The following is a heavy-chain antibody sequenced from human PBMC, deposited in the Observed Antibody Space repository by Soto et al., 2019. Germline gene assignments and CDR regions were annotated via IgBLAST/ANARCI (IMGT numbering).Heavy chain of an antibody. CDR1: GGSINSGSYY. D-gene: IGHD3-10*01. J-gene: IGHJ4*02. V-gene: IGHV4-31*03. CDR2: INYSGST. Sequence: QVQLQESGPGLVKPSQTLSLTCTVTGGSINSGSYYWSWIRQHPGKGLEWIGNINYSGSTYYNPSLKSRVLMSVDAAQNQFFLTLTSVTAADTAIYYCARDRLMGQYFGSWGQGTLVTVSS. CDR3: ARDRLMGQYFGS.